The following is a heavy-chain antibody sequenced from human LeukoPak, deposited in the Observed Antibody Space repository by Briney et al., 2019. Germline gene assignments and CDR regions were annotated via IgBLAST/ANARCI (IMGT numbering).Heavy chain of an antibody. CDR2: IYGGRNT. V-gene: IGHV4-4*07. CDR1: GGSIGTYS. CDR3: ARDQTSHSYYYMDV. J-gene: IGHJ6*03. Sequence: SETLSLTCTVSGGSIGTYSWTWIRHPAGKGLELIGRIYGGRNTNYNPSLKSRVTMSVDTSKNHFSLKLSSVTAADTAVYYCARDQTSHSYYYMDVWGKGTTVTVSS.